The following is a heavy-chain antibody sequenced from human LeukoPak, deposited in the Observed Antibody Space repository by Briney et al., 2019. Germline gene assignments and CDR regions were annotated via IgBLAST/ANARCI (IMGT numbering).Heavy chain of an antibody. J-gene: IGHJ4*02. D-gene: IGHD6-19*01. Sequence: SSETLSLTCTVSGGSISSYYWSWIRQPPGKGLEWIGYIYYSGSTNYNPSLKSRVTISVDTSKNQFSLKLTSVTAADTAVYYCARGSGWYAYWGQGTLVTVSS. CDR1: GGSISSYY. V-gene: IGHV4-59*01. CDR2: IYYSGST. CDR3: ARGSGWYAY.